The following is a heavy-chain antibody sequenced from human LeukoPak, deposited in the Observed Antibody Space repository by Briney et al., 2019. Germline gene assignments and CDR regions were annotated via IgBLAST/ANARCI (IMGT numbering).Heavy chain of an antibody. Sequence: GGSLRLSCAASGFTFSSYGMHWVRQAPGKGLEWVAVIWYDGSNKYYADSVKGRFTISRDNSKNTLYLQMNSLRAEGTAVYYCARDLGSGYSSGWYPSSYYYYGMDVWGQGTTVTVSS. J-gene: IGHJ6*02. V-gene: IGHV3-33*01. D-gene: IGHD6-19*01. CDR1: GFTFSSYG. CDR3: ARDLGSGYSSGWYPSSYYYYGMDV. CDR2: IWYDGSNK.